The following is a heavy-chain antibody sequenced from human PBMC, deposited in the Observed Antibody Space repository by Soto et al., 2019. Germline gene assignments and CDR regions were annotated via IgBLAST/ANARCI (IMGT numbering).Heavy chain of an antibody. D-gene: IGHD2-15*01. CDR3: ARRRGGFDI. Sequence: QLQLQESGSGLVKPSQTLSLTCVVSGGSISSAGYSWSWIRQTPGKGLEWIAYIYNSGSTYYNPSLKSRVTISVDRSRNQFSLKLSSVNAADTAVYYCARRRGGFDIWGQGAMVTVSS. CDR2: IYNSGST. V-gene: IGHV4-30-2*01. J-gene: IGHJ3*02. CDR1: GGSISSAGYS.